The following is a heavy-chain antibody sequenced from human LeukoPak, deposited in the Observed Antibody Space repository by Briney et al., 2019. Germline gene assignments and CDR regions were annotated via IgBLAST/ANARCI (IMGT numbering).Heavy chain of an antibody. V-gene: IGHV3-23*01. Sequence: PGGSLRLSCAASGFTFSSYAMSWVRQAPGKGLEWVSAISGSGGSTYYADSVKGRFTISRDNSKNTLYLQMNSLRAEDTGVYYCARVVRFLEWLPRFGSYFDYWGQGTLVTVSS. CDR1: GFTFSSYA. J-gene: IGHJ4*02. CDR2: ISGSGGST. D-gene: IGHD3-3*01. CDR3: ARVVRFLEWLPRFGSYFDY.